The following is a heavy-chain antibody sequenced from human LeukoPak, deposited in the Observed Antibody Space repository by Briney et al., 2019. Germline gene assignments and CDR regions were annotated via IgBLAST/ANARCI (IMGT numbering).Heavy chain of an antibody. D-gene: IGHD1-26*01. CDR1: GFTFRSYA. CDR3: ATPYSGSYGGAFDI. Sequence: PGGSLRLSCAASGFTFRSYAMSWVRQAPGKGLEWVSAISGSGVSTYYADSVKGRFTISRDNSKNTLYLQMNSLRAEDTAVYYCATPYSGSYGGAFDIWGQGTMVTASS. J-gene: IGHJ3*02. V-gene: IGHV3-23*01. CDR2: ISGSGVST.